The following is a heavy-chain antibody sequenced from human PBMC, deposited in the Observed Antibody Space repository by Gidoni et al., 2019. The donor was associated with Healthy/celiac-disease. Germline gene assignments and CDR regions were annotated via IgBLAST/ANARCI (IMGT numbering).Heavy chain of an antibody. CDR1: GFTVRSNY. D-gene: IGHD6-13*01. V-gene: IGHV3-66*01. Sequence: EVQLVESGGGLVQPGGSLRLSCAASGFTVRSNYMSWVRQAPGKGLEWVSVIYSGGSTYYADSVKGRFTISRDNSKNTLYLQMNSLRAEDTAVYYCARDPAAAGTNDAFDIWGQGTMVTVSS. CDR2: IYSGGST. J-gene: IGHJ3*02. CDR3: ARDPAAAGTNDAFDI.